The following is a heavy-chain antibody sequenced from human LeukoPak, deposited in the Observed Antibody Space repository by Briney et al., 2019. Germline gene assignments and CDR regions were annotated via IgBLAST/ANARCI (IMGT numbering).Heavy chain of an antibody. CDR1: GFTFDDYV. J-gene: IGHJ6*02. Sequence: PGRSLRLSCAASGFTFDDYVMHWVRQAPGKGLEWVSGISWNSGRIGYADSVKGRFTISRDNAKNSLYLQMNSLRAEYTALYYCAKDVTATASSYYGMDAWGQGSTVTVSS. CDR2: ISWNSGRI. D-gene: IGHD2-21*02. CDR3: AKDVTATASSYYGMDA. V-gene: IGHV3-9*01.